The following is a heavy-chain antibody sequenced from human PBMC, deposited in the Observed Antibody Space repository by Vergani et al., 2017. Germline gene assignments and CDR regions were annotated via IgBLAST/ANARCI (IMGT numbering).Heavy chain of an antibody. CDR3: ARERSDYGGNSGHFDY. CDR2: IIPIFGTA. CDR1: GGTFSSYA. J-gene: IGHJ4*02. D-gene: IGHD4-23*01. Sequence: QVQLVQSGAEVKKPGSSVKVSCKASGGTFSSYAISWVRQAPGQGLEWMGGIIPIFGTAKYAQKFQGRVTITADESTSTAYMELSSLRSEDTAVYYCARERSDYGGNSGHFDYWGQGTLVTVSS. V-gene: IGHV1-69*12.